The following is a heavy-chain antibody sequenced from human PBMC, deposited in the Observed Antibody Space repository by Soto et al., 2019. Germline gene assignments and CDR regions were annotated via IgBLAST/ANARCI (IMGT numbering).Heavy chain of an antibody. Sequence: GGSLRFSCAASGFTFSSYWMHWVRQAPGKGLVWVSRINSDGSSTSYADSVKGRFTISRDNAKNTLYLQMNSLRAEDTAVYYCARGLRHYCISTSCYPYYYYGMDVWGQGTTVTVSS. CDR2: INSDGSST. J-gene: IGHJ6*02. CDR1: GFTFSSYW. V-gene: IGHV3-74*01. D-gene: IGHD2-2*01. CDR3: ARGLRHYCISTSCYPYYYYGMDV.